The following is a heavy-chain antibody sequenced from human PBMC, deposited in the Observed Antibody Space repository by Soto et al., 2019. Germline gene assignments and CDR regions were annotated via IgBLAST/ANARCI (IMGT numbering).Heavy chain of an antibody. V-gene: IGHV4-59*08. Sequence: SETLSLTCTVSGGSISSYYWSWIRQPPGKGLEWIGYIYYSGSTNYNPSLKSRVTISVDTSKNQFSLKLSSVTAADTAVYYCARLLVGEFPPNDYYYMDVWCKGTTVTVSS. CDR1: GGSISSYY. D-gene: IGHD3-16*01. J-gene: IGHJ6*03. CDR2: IYYSGST. CDR3: ARLLVGEFPPNDYYYMDV.